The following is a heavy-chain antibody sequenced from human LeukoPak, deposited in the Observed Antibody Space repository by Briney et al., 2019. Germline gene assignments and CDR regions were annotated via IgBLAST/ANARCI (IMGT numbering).Heavy chain of an antibody. J-gene: IGHJ2*01. CDR1: GGSISSYY. V-gene: IGHV4-4*07. D-gene: IGHD6-25*01. CDR2: IYTSGST. CDR3: ARGIQVDAACYFDR. Sequence: IPSETLSLTCTVSGGSISSYYWSWIRQPAGKGLEWIGRIYTSGSTNYNPSLKSRVNMSVDTSKNQFSLKLSSVTAADTAVYYCARGIQVDAACYFDRWGSGTLVTASS.